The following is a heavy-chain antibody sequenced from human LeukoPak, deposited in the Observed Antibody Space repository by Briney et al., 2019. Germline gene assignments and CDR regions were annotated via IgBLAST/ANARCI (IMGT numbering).Heavy chain of an antibody. D-gene: IGHD1-26*01. CDR2: IYYSGST. Sequence: QTSETLSLTCTVSGGSISSSSYYWGWIRQPPGKGLEWIGSIYYSGSTYYNPSLKSRVTISVDTSKNQFSLKLSSVTAADTAVYYCAREPGGIFDYWGQGTLVTVSS. CDR1: GGSISSSSYY. CDR3: AREPGGIFDY. V-gene: IGHV4-39*07. J-gene: IGHJ4*02.